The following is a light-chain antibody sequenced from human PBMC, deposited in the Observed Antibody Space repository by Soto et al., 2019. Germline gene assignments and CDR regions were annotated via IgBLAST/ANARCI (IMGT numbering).Light chain of an antibody. J-gene: IGKJ1*01. V-gene: IGKV4-1*01. CDR3: HQYKTSPQT. CDR2: WAS. CDR1: QSVLYSSNNKNY. Sequence: DIVMTQSPDSLAVSLGERATINCKSSQSVLYSSNNKNYLAWYQQKPRQPPKMLIYWASTRESGVPDRFSGSGSGTDFTLTISGLQSEDVAVYFCHQYKTSPQTFGQGTKVDIK.